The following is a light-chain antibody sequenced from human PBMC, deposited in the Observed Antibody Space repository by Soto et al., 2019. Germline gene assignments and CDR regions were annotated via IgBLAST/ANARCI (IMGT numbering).Light chain of an antibody. J-gene: IGKJ1*01. Sequence: EIVMTQSPATLSVSPGGRATLSCRASQSISDTLAWYQQKPGQAPRLLIYSASRRATGFPARFSGSGSETDFTLTISSLQSEDFAVYYCQQYNNWPWTFGQGTKVDIK. CDR2: SAS. V-gene: IGKV3-15*01. CDR1: QSISDT. CDR3: QQYNNWPWT.